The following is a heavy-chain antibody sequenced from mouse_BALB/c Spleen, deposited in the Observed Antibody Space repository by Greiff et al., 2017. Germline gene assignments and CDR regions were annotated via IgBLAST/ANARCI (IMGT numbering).Heavy chain of an antibody. CDR1: GFTFSSYA. V-gene: IGHV5-9-4*01. D-gene: IGHD1-1*01. Sequence: EVQVVESGGGLVKPGGSLKLSCAASGFTFSSYAMSWVRQSPEKRLEWVAEISSGGSYTYYPDTVTGRFTISRDNAKNTLYLEMSSLRSEDTAMYYCARNSYYYGSSSYYFDYWGQGTTLTVSS. J-gene: IGHJ2*01. CDR2: ISSGGSYT. CDR3: ARNSYYYGSSSYYFDY.